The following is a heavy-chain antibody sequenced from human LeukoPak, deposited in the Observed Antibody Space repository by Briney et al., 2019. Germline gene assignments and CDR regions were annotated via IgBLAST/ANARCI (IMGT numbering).Heavy chain of an antibody. V-gene: IGHV3-21*01. J-gene: IGHJ6*03. CDR1: GFTFSSYS. CDR3: ARDQGRYCTNGVCYGYYYMDV. D-gene: IGHD2-8*01. CDR2: ISSSSSYI. Sequence: GGSLRLSCAASGFTFSSYSMNWVRQAPGKGLEWVSSISSSSSYIYYADSVKGRFTISRDNAKNSLYLQMNSLRAEDTAVYYCARDQGRYCTNGVCYGYYYMDVWGKGTTVTVSS.